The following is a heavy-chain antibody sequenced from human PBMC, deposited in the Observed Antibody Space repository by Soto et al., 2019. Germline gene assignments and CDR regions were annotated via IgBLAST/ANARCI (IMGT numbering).Heavy chain of an antibody. CDR2: IWFDESQK. Sequence: QVQLVESGGGEVQPGRSLRLSCAASGFTFSSYGMHWVRQAPGKGLEWVAVIWFDESQKYYGDSVKGRFTISRDDSKNTLDLQMNSLIAEDTAVYYCAKEGGYSGYEFDYWGQGTRVTVSS. D-gene: IGHD5-12*01. CDR3: AKEGGYSGYEFDY. V-gene: IGHV3-33*06. J-gene: IGHJ4*02. CDR1: GFTFSSYG.